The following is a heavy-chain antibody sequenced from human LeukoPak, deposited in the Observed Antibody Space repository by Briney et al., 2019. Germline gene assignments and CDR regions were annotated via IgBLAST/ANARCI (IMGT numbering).Heavy chain of an antibody. Sequence: TPSETLSLTCTVSGGSISSYYWSWIRQSPGKGLEWIANIFYSGSPNYNPSLRSRVTISFDTSKNQFSLKLSSVTAAGTAVYFCARVGHIAPAGTYDYWGQGTLVTVSS. V-gene: IGHV4-59*08. J-gene: IGHJ4*02. CDR2: IFYSGSP. D-gene: IGHD6-13*01. CDR1: GGSISSYY. CDR3: ARVGHIAPAGTYDY.